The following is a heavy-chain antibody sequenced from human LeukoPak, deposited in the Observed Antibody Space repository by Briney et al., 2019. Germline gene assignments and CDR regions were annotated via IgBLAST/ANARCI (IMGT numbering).Heavy chain of an antibody. CDR1: GYSFTSYW. D-gene: IGHD2-2*01. CDR3: ARRGDCSSTSCYEYYYYYMDV. J-gene: IGHJ6*03. V-gene: IGHV5-51*01. CDR2: IYPGDSDT. Sequence: GESLKISCKGSGYSFTSYWIGWVRQMPGKGLEWMGIIYPGDSDTRYSPSFQGQVTISADKSISTAYLQWSSLKASDTAMYYCARRGDCSSTSCYEYYYYYMDVWGNGTTVTVSS.